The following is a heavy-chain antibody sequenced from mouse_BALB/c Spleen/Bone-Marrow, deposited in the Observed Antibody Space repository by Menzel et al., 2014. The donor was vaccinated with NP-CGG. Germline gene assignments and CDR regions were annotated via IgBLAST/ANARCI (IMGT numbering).Heavy chain of an antibody. J-gene: IGHJ3*01. CDR3: AREARATWAWFAY. V-gene: IGHV3-2*02. Sequence: VQLQQSGPGLVKPSQSLSLTCTVTGYSITSDYAWNWIRQFPGNKLEWMGYISYSGSTGYNPSLKSRISITRDTSKNQFFLQLNSVTTEDTATYYCAREARATWAWFAYWGQGTLVTVSA. CDR1: GYSITSDYA. D-gene: IGHD3-1*01. CDR2: ISYSGST.